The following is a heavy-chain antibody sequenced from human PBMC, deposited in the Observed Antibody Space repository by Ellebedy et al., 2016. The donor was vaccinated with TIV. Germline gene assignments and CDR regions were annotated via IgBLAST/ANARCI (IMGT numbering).Heavy chain of an antibody. D-gene: IGHD3-10*01. CDR2: IKQDGSVK. CDR3: ARVIPYSSEIFDF. CDR1: GFTFSNYW. J-gene: IGHJ4*02. Sequence: GGSLRLSXAGSGFTFSNYWMSWVRQAPGEGLEWVATIKQDGSVKYYVDSVKGRFSISRDNAKNSLSLQMNSLRAEDTAVYYCARVIPYSSEIFDFWGQGTLVTVSS. V-gene: IGHV3-7*01.